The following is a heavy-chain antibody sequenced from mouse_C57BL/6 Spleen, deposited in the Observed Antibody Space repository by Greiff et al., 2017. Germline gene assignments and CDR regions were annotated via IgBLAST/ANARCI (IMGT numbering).Heavy chain of an antibody. J-gene: IGHJ3*01. CDR3: AREELAY. V-gene: IGHV1-81*01. CDR1: GYTFTSYG. CDR2: IYPRGGNT. Sequence: QVHVKQSGAELARPGASVKLSCKASGYTFTSYGISWVKQRTGQGLEWIGEIYPRGGNTYYNEKFKGKATLTADKSSSTAYMELRSLTSEDSAVYFCAREELAYWGQGTLVTVSA.